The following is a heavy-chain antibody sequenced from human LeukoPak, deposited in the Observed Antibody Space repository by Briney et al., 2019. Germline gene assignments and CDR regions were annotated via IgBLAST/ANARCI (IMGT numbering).Heavy chain of an antibody. CDR1: GTSISSFY. Sequence: SETLSLTCTVSGTSISSFYWSWIRQPPGKGLEWIGYIYYSGSTSYIPSLKSRLTISVDTSKNQFSLELSSVTAADTAAYYCARDGAYYYDRAFDIWGQGTMVTVSS. J-gene: IGHJ3*02. CDR2: IYYSGST. D-gene: IGHD3-22*01. CDR3: ARDGAYYYDRAFDI. V-gene: IGHV4-59*01.